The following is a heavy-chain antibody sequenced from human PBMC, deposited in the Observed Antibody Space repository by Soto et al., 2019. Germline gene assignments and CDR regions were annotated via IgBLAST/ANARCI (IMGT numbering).Heavy chain of an antibody. V-gene: IGHV1-18*01. J-gene: IGHJ6*02. D-gene: IGHD1-7*01. Sequence: SVKVSCKASGYTFTSYGISWVRQAPGQGLEWMGWISAYNGNTNYAQKLQGRVTMTTDTSTSTAYMELRSLRSDDTAVYYCAREYNWNYGDDYYYYGMDVWGQGTTVTVSS. CDR3: AREYNWNYGDDYYYYGMDV. CDR1: GYTFTSYG. CDR2: ISAYNGNT.